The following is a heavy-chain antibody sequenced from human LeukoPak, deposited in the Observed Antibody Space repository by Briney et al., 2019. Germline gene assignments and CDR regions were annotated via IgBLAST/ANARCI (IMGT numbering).Heavy chain of an antibody. J-gene: IGHJ6*02. CDR1: GGSINTYY. CDR3: TRHHSKFWNYGMDV. CDR2: IYYSGST. V-gene: IGHV4-59*08. D-gene: IGHD3-3*01. Sequence: SETLSLTCTVSGGSINTYYWSWIWQPPGKGMEWIGYIYYSGSTNYNPSLKSRVTISVDTSKNQFSLKLSSVTAADTAVYYCTRHHSKFWNYGMDVWGQGTTVTVSS.